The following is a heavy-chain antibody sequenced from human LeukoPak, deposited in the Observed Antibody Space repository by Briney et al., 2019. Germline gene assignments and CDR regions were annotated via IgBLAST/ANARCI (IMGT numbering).Heavy chain of an antibody. D-gene: IGHD3-10*01. CDR1: GFSLSTSGVG. Sequence: SGPTLVNPTQTLTLICTFSGFSLSTSGVGVGWIRQPPGKALEWLALIYWDDDKRYSPSLKSRLTITKDTSKNQVVLTMTNMDPVDTATYYCAHKKPLAYYGSGSYYDYWGQGTLVTVSS. CDR3: AHKKPLAYYGSGSYYDY. CDR2: IYWDDDK. J-gene: IGHJ4*02. V-gene: IGHV2-5*02.